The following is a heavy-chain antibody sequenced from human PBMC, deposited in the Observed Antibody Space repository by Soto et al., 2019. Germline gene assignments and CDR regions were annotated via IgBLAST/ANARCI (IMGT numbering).Heavy chain of an antibody. V-gene: IGHV3-30*18. J-gene: IGHJ4*02. D-gene: IGHD5-12*01. Sequence: QVQLVESGGGVVQPGRSLRLSCAASGFTFSSYGMHWVRQAPGKGLEWVAVISYDGSNKYYADSVKGRVTISRDNSTNTLYLQMNSLRAEDTAVYYCAKDLDYPYYFDYWGQGTLVTVSS. CDR2: ISYDGSNK. CDR3: AKDLDYPYYFDY. CDR1: GFTFSSYG.